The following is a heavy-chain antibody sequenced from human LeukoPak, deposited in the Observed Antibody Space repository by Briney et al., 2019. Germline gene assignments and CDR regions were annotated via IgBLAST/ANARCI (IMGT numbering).Heavy chain of an antibody. J-gene: IGHJ5*02. CDR2: IYYSGST. CDR3: AREADKYYDILTGYYEA. Sequence: SETLSLTCTVSSGSISSSSYYWGWIRQPPGKGLEWIGSIYYSGSTYYNPSLKSRVTISVDTSKNQFSLKLSSVTAADTAVYYCAREADKYYDILTGYYEAWGQGTLVTVSS. CDR1: SGSISSSSYY. D-gene: IGHD3-9*01. V-gene: IGHV4-39*07.